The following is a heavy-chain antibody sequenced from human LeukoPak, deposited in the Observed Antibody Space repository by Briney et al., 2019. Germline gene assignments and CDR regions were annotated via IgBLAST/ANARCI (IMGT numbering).Heavy chain of an antibody. J-gene: IGHJ6*02. CDR2: INPDKGGA. CDR1: EYTTYY. CDR3: ARDGGSGSYYYYGMDV. Sequence: ASVKVSCKTSEYTTYYIHWVRQAPGQGLEWMGLINPDKGGAWYAQKFQGRVTMTRDTSTSTVYMELSSLRSEDTAVYYCARDGGSGSYYYYGMDVWGQGTTVTVSS. V-gene: IGHV1-46*01. D-gene: IGHD3-10*01.